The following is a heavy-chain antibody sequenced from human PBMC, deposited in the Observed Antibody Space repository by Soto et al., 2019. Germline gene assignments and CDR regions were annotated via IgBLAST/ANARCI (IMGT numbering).Heavy chain of an antibody. CDR3: ARDKITGLFDY. CDR1: GGSFSGYY. J-gene: IGHJ4*02. V-gene: IGHV4-34*01. D-gene: IGHD2-8*02. Sequence: QVQLQQWGAGLLKPSETLSLTCAVYGGSFSGYYWTWIRQPPGTGLEWIGEINHSGSTNYNPSLKRRVTLSVDTSKSQFSLKLTSVTGAGTAVYYCARDKITGLFDYWGQGTLVTVSS. CDR2: INHSGST.